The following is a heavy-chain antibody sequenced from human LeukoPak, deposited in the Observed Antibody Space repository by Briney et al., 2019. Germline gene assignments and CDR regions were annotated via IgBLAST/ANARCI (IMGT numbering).Heavy chain of an antibody. CDR1: GITFISYA. D-gene: IGHD1-26*01. V-gene: IGHV3-23*01. Sequence: GGSLRLSCAASGITFISYAMGWVRQAPGKGLEWVSIISGSGVSTYYADSVKGRFTISRDNSKNTLYLQMNSLRAEDTAVYYCAKVRGSYYYYGMDVWGQGTTVTVSS. J-gene: IGHJ6*02. CDR2: ISGSGVST. CDR3: AKVRGSYYYYGMDV.